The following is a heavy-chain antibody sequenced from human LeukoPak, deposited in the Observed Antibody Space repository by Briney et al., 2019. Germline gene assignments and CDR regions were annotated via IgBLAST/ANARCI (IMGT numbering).Heavy chain of an antibody. CDR1: GGSISSGSYY. V-gene: IGHV4-31*03. CDR3: ASYGDRRYFDY. CDR2: IYYSGST. J-gene: IGHJ4*02. D-gene: IGHD4-17*01. Sequence: SETLSLTCTVSGGSISSGSYYWSWIRQHPGKGLEWIGYIYYSGSTYYNPSLKSRVTISVDTSKNQFSLKLSSVTAADTAVYYCASYGDRRYFDYWGQGTLVTVSS.